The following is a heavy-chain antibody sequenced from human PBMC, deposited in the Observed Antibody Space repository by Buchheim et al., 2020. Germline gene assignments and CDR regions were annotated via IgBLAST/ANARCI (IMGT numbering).Heavy chain of an antibody. CDR1: GYTFTSYS. CDR3: AGDSNRGSYYYYYMDV. Sequence: QVQLVQSGAEVKKPGASVKVSCKASGYTFTSYSMHWVRQAPGQGLEWMGIINPNGGSTSYAQKFPGRVTMTRDTSTSTVYMERSSLRSEDTAVYYCAGDSNRGSYYYYYMDVWGKGTT. CDR2: INPNGGST. V-gene: IGHV1-46*01. D-gene: IGHD4-11*01. J-gene: IGHJ6*03.